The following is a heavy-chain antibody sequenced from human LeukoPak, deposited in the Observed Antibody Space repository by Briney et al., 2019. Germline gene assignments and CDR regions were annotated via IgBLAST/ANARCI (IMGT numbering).Heavy chain of an antibody. V-gene: IGHV4-59*01. CDR2: IYYSGST. CDR3: ASAIGGSYYPWDY. J-gene: IGHJ4*02. CDR1: GRSISSYY. D-gene: IGHD1-26*01. Sequence: PSETLSLTCTVSGRSISSYYWSWIRQPPGKGLEWIGYIYYSGSTNYNPSLKSRVTISVDTSKNQFSLKLSSVTAADTAVYYCASAIGGSYYPWDYWGQGTLVTVSS.